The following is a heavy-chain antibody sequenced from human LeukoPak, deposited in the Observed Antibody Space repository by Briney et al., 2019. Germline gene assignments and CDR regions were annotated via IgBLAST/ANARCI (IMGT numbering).Heavy chain of an antibody. D-gene: IGHD3-10*01. CDR1: GFTFSSYE. CDR2: ISSSGSTI. J-gene: IGHJ5*02. CDR3: ARSGRVLKWFDP. Sequence: GGSLSLSCAASGFTFSSYEMNWVRQAPGKGLEWVSYISSSGSTIYYADSVKGRFTISRDNAKNSLYLQMNSLRAEDTAVYYCARSGRVLKWFDPWGQGTMVTVSS. V-gene: IGHV3-48*03.